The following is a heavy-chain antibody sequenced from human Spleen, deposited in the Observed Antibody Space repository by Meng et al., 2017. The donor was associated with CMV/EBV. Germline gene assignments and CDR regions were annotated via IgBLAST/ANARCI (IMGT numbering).Heavy chain of an antibody. CDR1: GGSFSDYY. CDR2: IDHSGST. V-gene: IGHV4-34*01. Sequence: SETLSLTCAVYGGSFSDYYWTWIRQPPGKGLEWIGEIDHSGSTNYNSSLKSRVTISVDTSKNQFSLKVSSVTAADTAMYYCVTIGIVNHAFDIWGQGTMVTVSS. CDR3: VTIGIVNHAFDI. J-gene: IGHJ3*02. D-gene: IGHD3-22*01.